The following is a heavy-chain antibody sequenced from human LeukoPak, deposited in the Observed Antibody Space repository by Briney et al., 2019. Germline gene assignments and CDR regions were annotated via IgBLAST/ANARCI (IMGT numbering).Heavy chain of an antibody. CDR2: MYHSGST. D-gene: IGHD1-26*01. J-gene: IGHJ5*02. V-gene: IGHV4-39*01. CDR3: ARQTGSSQIVGASTRFDP. Sequence: GSLRLSCAASGFTFSSYTMNWVRQAPGKGLEWIATMYHSGSTYYNPSLKSRVTISVDTAKNQFSLNLSSVTAADTAVYYCARQTGSSQIVGASTRFDPWGQGTLVTVSS. CDR1: GFTFSSYT.